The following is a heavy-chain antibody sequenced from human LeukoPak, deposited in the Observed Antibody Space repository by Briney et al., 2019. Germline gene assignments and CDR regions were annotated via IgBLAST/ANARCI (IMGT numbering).Heavy chain of an antibody. J-gene: IGHJ2*01. CDR3: AKDTASSWWYFDL. V-gene: IGHV3-23*01. D-gene: IGHD5-18*01. Sequence: GGSLRLSCAASGFTFSSYAMSWVRQAPGKGLEWVSAIGGSGSTTYYADSVKGRFTISRDNSRNTLYLQMNSLRAEDTAVYYCAKDTASSWWYFDLWGRGTLVTVSS. CDR2: IGGSGSTT. CDR1: GFTFSSYA.